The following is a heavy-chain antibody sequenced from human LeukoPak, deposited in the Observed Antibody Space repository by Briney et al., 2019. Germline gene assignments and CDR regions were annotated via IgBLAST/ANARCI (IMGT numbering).Heavy chain of an antibody. Sequence: SETLSLTCAVYGGSFSGYYWSWIRQPPGKGLEWIGEINHSGSTNYNPSLKSRVTISVDTSKNQFSLKLSSVTAADTAMYYCARYWGPYDNSGAYFDYWGQGTLVTVSS. CDR1: GGSFSGYY. D-gene: IGHD3-22*01. CDR2: INHSGST. J-gene: IGHJ4*02. CDR3: ARYWGPYDNSGAYFDY. V-gene: IGHV4-34*01.